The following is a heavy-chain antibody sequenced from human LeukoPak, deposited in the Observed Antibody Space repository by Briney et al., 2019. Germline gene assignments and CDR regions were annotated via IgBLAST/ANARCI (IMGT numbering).Heavy chain of an antibody. D-gene: IGHD6-19*01. J-gene: IGHJ3*02. CDR3: AKQWLLLGAFDI. CDR2: IRYDGNNK. V-gene: IGHV3-30*02. Sequence: GGSLRLSCTASGFTFSSYGMHWVRQAPGKGLEWVAFIRYDGNNKYYADSVRGRFTISRDNSNNTLYLQMNSLRAEDTAVYYCAKQWLLLGAFDIWGQGTMVTVSS. CDR1: GFTFSSYG.